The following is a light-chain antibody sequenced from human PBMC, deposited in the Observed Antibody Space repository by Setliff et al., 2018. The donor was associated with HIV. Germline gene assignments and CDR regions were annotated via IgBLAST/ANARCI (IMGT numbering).Light chain of an antibody. CDR1: NNNLGSYNL. Sequence: QSALTQPASVSGSPGHSITISCTGSNNNLGSYNLVSWYQQLPGKAPKLLMYKDNKRPSGISNRFSGSKSGYTASLTISGLQADDEADYYCCSFAGSNIPYVFGTGTKVTVL. CDR2: KDN. J-gene: IGLJ1*01. V-gene: IGLV2-23*01. CDR3: CSFAGSNIPYV.